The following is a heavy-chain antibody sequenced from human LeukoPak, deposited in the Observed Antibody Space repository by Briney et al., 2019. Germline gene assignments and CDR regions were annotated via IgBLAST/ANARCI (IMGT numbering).Heavy chain of an antibody. D-gene: IGHD3-22*01. V-gene: IGHV1-2*02. CDR3: ARNFDSSGYYPSLGY. Sequence: ASVKVSCKASGYTFTGYYMHGVRQAPGQGLEWMGWINPNSGGTNYAQKFQGRVTMTRDTSISTAYMELSRLRSDDTAVYYCARNFDSSGYYPSLGYWDQGTLVTVSS. CDR2: INPNSGGT. J-gene: IGHJ4*02. CDR1: GYTFTGYY.